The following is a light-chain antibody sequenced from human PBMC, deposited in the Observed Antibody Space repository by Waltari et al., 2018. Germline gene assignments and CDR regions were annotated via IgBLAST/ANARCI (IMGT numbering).Light chain of an antibody. CDR2: DAS. J-gene: IGKJ4*01. V-gene: IGKV3-11*01. Sequence: EIVLTQSPATPSLSPGQRAALSCRASQDVNDYLAWYQQKPGQPPRLLIYDASKRATGIPARFSGSGSGTDFTLTISALEPEDFGVYYCQQRYAFGGGTKVEI. CDR1: QDVNDY. CDR3: QQRYA.